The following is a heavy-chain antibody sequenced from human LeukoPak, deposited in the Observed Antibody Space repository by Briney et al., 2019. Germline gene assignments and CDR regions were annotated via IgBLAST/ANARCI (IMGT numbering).Heavy chain of an antibody. CDR2: ISGSGGST. V-gene: IGHV3-23*01. Sequence: GGSLRLSCAASGFTFSSYAMSWVRQAPGKGLEWVSAISGSGGSTYYADSVKGRFTISRDNSKNTLYLQMNSLRAEDTAVYYCAREYSSSWYYYYYYMDVWGKGTTVTVSS. D-gene: IGHD6-13*01. CDR3: AREYSSSWYYYYYYMDV. J-gene: IGHJ6*03. CDR1: GFTFSSYA.